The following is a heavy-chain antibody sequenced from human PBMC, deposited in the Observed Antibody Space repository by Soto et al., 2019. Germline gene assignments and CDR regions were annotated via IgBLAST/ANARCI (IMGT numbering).Heavy chain of an antibody. CDR3: ARHRPIHYYGSGALYGMDV. V-gene: IGHV4-30-4*01. D-gene: IGHD3-10*01. CDR1: GGSISSDVYY. CDR2: IYYSGNT. Sequence: PSETLSLTXTVSGGSISSDVYYWSWIRQPPGKGLEWIGYIYYSGNTYYNPSLKSRVIISVDTSKNQFSLKLSSVTAADTAVYYCARHRPIHYYGSGALYGMDVWGQGTTVTVSS. J-gene: IGHJ6*02.